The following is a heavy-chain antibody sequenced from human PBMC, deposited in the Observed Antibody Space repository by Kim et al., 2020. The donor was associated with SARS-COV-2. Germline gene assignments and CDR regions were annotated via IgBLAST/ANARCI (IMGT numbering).Heavy chain of an antibody. CDR3: AKDGPGAQWLAYFDY. Sequence: GGSLRLSCAASGFTFSSYGMHWVRQAPGKGLEWVAVISYDGSNKYYADSVKGRFTISRDNSKNTLYLQMNSLRAEDTAVYYCAKDGPGAQWLAYFDYWG. J-gene: IGHJ4*01. V-gene: IGHV3-30*18. D-gene: IGHD6-19*01. CDR1: GFTFSSYG. CDR2: ISYDGSNK.